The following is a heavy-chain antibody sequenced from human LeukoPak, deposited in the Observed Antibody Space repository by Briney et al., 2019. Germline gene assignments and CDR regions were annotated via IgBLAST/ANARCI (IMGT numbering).Heavy chain of an antibody. CDR2: IRQDGSEK. J-gene: IGHJ4*02. D-gene: IGHD3-10*01. CDR3: VRESRSGTSY. CDR1: GFTFSNYW. V-gene: IGHV3-7*01. Sequence: PGGSLRLSCAASGFTFSNYWMSWVRQAPGKGLEWVANIRQDGSEKQYVDSVKGRFTISRDNAKNSLYLQMNSLRAEDTAVFFCVRESRSGTSYWGQGTLVTVSS.